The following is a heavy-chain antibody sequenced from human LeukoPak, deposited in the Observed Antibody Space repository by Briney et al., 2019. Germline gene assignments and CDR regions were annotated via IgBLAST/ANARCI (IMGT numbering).Heavy chain of an antibody. CDR1: GFTFSSYE. CDR3: AIIPGPYSSSQFDY. CDR2: ISSSGSTI. J-gene: IGHJ4*02. D-gene: IGHD6-13*01. Sequence: GGSLRLSCAASGFTFSSYEMNWVRQAPGKGLEWVSYISSSGSTIYYADSVKGRFTITRDNAKNSLYLQMNSLRDEDTAVDYCAIIPGPYSSSQFDYWGQGTLVTVSS. V-gene: IGHV3-48*03.